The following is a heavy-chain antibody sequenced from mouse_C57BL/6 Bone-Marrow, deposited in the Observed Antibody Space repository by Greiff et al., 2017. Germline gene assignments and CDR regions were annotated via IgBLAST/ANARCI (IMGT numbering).Heavy chain of an antibody. CDR3: VRQVYGYDGYFDV. V-gene: IGHV10-1*01. J-gene: IGHJ1*03. D-gene: IGHD2-2*01. CDR2: IRSKSNNYAT. Sequence: EVQRVESGGGLVQPKGSLKLSCAASGFSFNTYAMNWVRQAPGKGLEWVARIRSKSNNYATYYADSVKDRFTISRDDSESMLYLQMNNLKTEDTAMYYCVRQVYGYDGYFDVWGTGTTVTVSS. CDR1: GFSFNTYA.